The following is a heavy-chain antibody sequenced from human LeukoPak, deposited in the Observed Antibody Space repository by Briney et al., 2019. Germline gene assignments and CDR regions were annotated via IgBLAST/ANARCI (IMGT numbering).Heavy chain of an antibody. D-gene: IGHD3-16*01. CDR1: GYTFTNYA. J-gene: IGHJ4*02. CDR2: ISAYTGNT. CDR3: ARGSSLNDY. Sequence: GASVKVSCKASGYTFTNYAISWVRQAPGQGLEWMGWISAYTGNTKYAQKLQGRVTMTTDTSTTTAYMELRSLRSDDTAVYYCARGSSLNDYWGQGTLVTVSS. V-gene: IGHV1-18*01.